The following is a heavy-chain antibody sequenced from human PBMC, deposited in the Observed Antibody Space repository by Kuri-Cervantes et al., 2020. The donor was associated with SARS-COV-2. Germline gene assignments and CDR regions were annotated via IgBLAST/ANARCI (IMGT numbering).Heavy chain of an antibody. Sequence: ASVKVSCKVSGYTLTELSMHWVRQAPGKGLEWMGGFDPEDGETVYAQKFQGRVTMTEDTSTDTAYMELSSLRSEDTAVYYCARGSSGWFPYYYFDYWGQGTLVTVSS. V-gene: IGHV1-24*01. CDR3: ARGSSGWFPYYYFDY. CDR2: FDPEDGET. D-gene: IGHD6-19*01. CDR1: GYTLTELS. J-gene: IGHJ4*02.